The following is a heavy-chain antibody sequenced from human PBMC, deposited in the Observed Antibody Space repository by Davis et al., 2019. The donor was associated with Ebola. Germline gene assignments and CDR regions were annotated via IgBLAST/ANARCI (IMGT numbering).Heavy chain of an antibody. J-gene: IGHJ3*02. CDR2: ISAYNGNT. CDR1: GYTFNRYG. CDR3: ARDILLWFGELLLGEDAFDI. V-gene: IGHV1-18*01. D-gene: IGHD3-10*01. Sequence: ASVKVSCKTSGYTFNRYGVTWVRQAPGQGLEWMGWISAYNGNTNYAQKLQGRVTMTTDTSTSTAYMELRSLRSDDTAVYYCARDILLWFGELLLGEDAFDIWGQGTMVTVSS.